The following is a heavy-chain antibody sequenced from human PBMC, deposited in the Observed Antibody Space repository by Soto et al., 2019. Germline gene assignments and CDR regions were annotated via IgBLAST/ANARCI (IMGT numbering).Heavy chain of an antibody. CDR1: GFTFSSYW. J-gene: IGHJ5*02. CDR2: INSDGSST. Sequence: EVQLVESGGGLVQPGGSLRLSCAGSGFTFSSYWMHWVRQAPGKGLVWVSRINSDGSSTSYADSVKGRFTISRDNAKNTLYLQMNSLTAEDTAVYYCASTGTGWYNWFEPWGQGTLVTVSS. CDR3: ASTGTGWYNWFEP. D-gene: IGHD1-1*01. V-gene: IGHV3-74*01.